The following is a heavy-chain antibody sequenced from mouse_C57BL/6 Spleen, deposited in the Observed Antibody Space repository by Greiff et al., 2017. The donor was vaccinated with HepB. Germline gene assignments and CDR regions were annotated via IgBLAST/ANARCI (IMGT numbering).Heavy chain of an antibody. V-gene: IGHV10-1*01. CDR1: GFSFNTYA. Sequence: EVKLEESGGGLVQPKGSLKLSCAASGFSFNTYAMNWVRQAPGKGLEWVARIRSKSNNYATYYADSVKDRFTISRDDSESMLYLQMNNLKTEDTAMYYCVRHHYDWGFAYWGQGTLVTVSA. CDR2: IRSKSNNYAT. D-gene: IGHD2-4*01. J-gene: IGHJ3*01. CDR3: VRHHYDWGFAY.